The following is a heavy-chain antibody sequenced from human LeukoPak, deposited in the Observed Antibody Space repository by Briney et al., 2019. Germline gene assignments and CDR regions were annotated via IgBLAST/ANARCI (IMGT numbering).Heavy chain of an antibody. Sequence: ASVEVSCKASGYTFTSYDINWVRQATGQGLEWMGWMNPNSGNTGYAQKFQGRVTITRNTSISTAYMELSSLRSEDTAVYYCARGDYDLDMDVWGKGTTVTVSS. CDR2: MNPNSGNT. J-gene: IGHJ6*03. CDR3: ARGDYDLDMDV. D-gene: IGHD3-3*01. V-gene: IGHV1-8*03. CDR1: GYTFTSYD.